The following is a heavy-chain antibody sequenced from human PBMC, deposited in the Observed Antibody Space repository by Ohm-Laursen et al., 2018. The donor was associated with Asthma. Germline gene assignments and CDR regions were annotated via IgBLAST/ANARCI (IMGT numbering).Heavy chain of an antibody. CDR3: ARDYNDRSGYYYVLGF. CDR1: GFTFNTYA. D-gene: IGHD3-22*01. J-gene: IGHJ4*02. V-gene: IGHV3-30-3*01. CDR2: ISYDGSDK. Sequence: SLRLSCSASGFTFNTYAMHWVRQAPGKGLEWVALISYDGSDKYYGDSVKGRFTISRDNSKNTLYLQMNSLRTEDTAVYYCARDYNDRSGYYYVLGFWGQGTLVTVPS.